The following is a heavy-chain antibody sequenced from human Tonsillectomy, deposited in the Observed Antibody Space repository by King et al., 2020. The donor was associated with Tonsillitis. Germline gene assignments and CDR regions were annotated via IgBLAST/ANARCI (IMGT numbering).Heavy chain of an antibody. CDR1: GGSISSYY. V-gene: IGHV4-59*08. CDR3: ARTIGDFWSGYSH. J-gene: IGHJ4*02. D-gene: IGHD3-3*01. CDR2: IYYSGST. Sequence: QLQESGPGLVKPSETLSLTCTVSGGSISSYYWSWIRQPPGKGLEWIGYIYYSGSTNYNPSLKSRVTISVDTSKNQFSLKLNSVTAADTAVYYCARTIGDFWSGYSHWGQGTLVTVSS.